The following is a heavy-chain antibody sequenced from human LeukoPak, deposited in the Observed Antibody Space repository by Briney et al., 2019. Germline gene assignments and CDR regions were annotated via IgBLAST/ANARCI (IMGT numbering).Heavy chain of an antibody. Sequence: GGSLRLSCAGSGFTFSNYWMGWVRQAPGKGLQWVANIKTDGSEKYYVDSVKGRFTISRDNAKNSLYLQMNSLRGEDTAIYYCARSVVTPSSWFDPWGQGTLVTVSS. V-gene: IGHV3-7*01. D-gene: IGHD4-23*01. CDR2: IKTDGSEK. J-gene: IGHJ5*02. CDR1: GFTFSNYW. CDR3: ARSVVTPSSWFDP.